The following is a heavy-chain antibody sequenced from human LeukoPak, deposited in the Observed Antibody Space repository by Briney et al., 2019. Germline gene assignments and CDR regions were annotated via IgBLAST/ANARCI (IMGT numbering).Heavy chain of an antibody. CDR2: INHSGST. V-gene: IGHV4-34*01. CDR3: ASLPQISGSLFDY. J-gene: IGHJ4*02. CDR1: GGSFSGYY. D-gene: IGHD3-10*01. Sequence: SSETLSLTCAVYGGSFSGYYWSWIRQPPGKGLEWIGEINHSGSTNYNPSLKSRVTISVDTSKNQFSLKLSSVTAADTAVYYCASLPQISGSLFDYWGQGTLVTVSS.